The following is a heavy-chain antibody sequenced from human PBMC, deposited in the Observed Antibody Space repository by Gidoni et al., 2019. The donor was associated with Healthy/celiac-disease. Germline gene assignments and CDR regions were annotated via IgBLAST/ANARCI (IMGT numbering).Heavy chain of an antibody. V-gene: IGHV3-48*01. Sequence: EVQLVESGGGLVQPGGSLRLSCAASGFTFSSYSMNWVRQAPGKGLEWVSYISSSSSTIYYADSVKGRFTISRDNAKNSLYLQMNSLRAEDTAVYYCARGNHGPSGSYYFDYWGQGTLVTVSS. J-gene: IGHJ4*02. D-gene: IGHD1-26*01. CDR3: ARGNHGPSGSYYFDY. CDR2: ISSSSSTI. CDR1: GFTFSSYS.